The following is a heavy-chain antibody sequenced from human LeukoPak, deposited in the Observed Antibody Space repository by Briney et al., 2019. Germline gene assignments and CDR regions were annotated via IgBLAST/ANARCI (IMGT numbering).Heavy chain of an antibody. CDR3: ARGRPHGSDY. Sequence: GGSLRLSRAASGFSFGSYWMNWVRQAPGKGLVWVSRISSDGSSTNYADSVKGRFTISRDNAKNTLYLQMNSLRVEDTAVYYCARGRPHGSDYWGQGTLVTVSS. D-gene: IGHD2-15*01. V-gene: IGHV3-74*01. J-gene: IGHJ4*02. CDR1: GFSFGSYW. CDR2: ISSDGSST.